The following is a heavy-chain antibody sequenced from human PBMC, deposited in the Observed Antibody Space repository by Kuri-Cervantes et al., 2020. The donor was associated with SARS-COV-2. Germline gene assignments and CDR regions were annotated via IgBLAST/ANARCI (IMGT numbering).Heavy chain of an antibody. CDR1: GGSISSGGYY. V-gene: IGHV4-31*02. CDR3: ARVPFWSGYYKDYYYYGMDV. Sequence: SCTVSGGSISSGGYYWSWMRQHPGKGLEWIGYIYYSGSTYYNPSLKSRVTISVDTSKNQFSLKLNSVTAADTAVYYCARVPFWSGYYKDYYYYGMDVWGQGTTVTVSS. CDR2: IYYSGST. D-gene: IGHD3-3*01. J-gene: IGHJ6*02.